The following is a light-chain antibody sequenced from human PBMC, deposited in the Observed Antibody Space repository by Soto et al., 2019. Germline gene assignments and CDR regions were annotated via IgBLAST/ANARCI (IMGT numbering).Light chain of an antibody. V-gene: IGKV1-5*01. CDR2: DVS. CDR3: QQSYSTPQT. J-gene: IGKJ1*01. Sequence: EIQMTQSPSTVSASVGDRVTITCRASQSVSAWLAWYQQKPGKAPKLLIYDVSSLESGVPSRFSGSDSGTDFTLTISSLQPEDFATYYCQQSYSTPQTFGQGTKV. CDR1: QSVSAW.